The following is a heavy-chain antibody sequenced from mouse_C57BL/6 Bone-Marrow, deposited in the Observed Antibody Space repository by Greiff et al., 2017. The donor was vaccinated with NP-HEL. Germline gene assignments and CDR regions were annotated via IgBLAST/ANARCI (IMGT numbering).Heavy chain of an antibody. CDR3: ARTGPYDYDWYFDY. D-gene: IGHD2-4*01. V-gene: IGHV2-2*01. CDR1: GFSLTSYG. CDR2: IWSGGST. J-gene: IGHJ2*01. Sequence: VNVVESGPGLVQPSQSLSITCTVSGFSLTSYGVHWVRQSPGKGLEWLGVIWSGGSTDYNAAFISRLSISKDNSKSQVFFKMNSLQADDTAIYYCARTGPYDYDWYFDYWGQGTTLTVSS.